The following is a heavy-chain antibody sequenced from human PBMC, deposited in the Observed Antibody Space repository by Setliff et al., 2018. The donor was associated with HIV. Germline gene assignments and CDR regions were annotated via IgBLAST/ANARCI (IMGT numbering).Heavy chain of an antibody. D-gene: IGHD3-3*01. Sequence: SETLSLTCAVSGYSISTAYYWGWIRQPPGKGLEWIGSVYHSGTTYYNPSLKSRVTVSVDMPNNQFSLKVTSVTAADTAVYYCMRGRSITIFGVAYFDFWGQGTQVTVSS. CDR3: MRGRSITIFGVAYFDF. V-gene: IGHV4-38-2*01. CDR1: GYSISTAYY. J-gene: IGHJ4*02. CDR2: VYHSGTT.